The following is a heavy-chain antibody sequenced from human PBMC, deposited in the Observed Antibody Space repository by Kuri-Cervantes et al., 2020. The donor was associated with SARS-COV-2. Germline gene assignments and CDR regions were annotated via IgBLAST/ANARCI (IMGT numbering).Heavy chain of an antibody. V-gene: IGHV6-1*01. Sequence: LRLSSAISGDSVSSNTAAWNWIRQSPSKGLEWLGRTYYRSKWYNDYAVSVKSRITINPDTSKNQFSLHLNSVTPEDTAVYYCARVHPGPEFYYGMDVWGQGTTVTVSS. CDR1: GDSVSSNTAA. CDR2: TYYRSKWYN. CDR3: ARVHPGPEFYYGMDV. J-gene: IGHJ6*02. D-gene: IGHD3-10*01.